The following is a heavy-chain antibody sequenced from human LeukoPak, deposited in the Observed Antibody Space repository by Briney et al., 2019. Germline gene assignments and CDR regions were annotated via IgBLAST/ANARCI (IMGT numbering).Heavy chain of an antibody. CDR3: ARDRGDTSGWPIIDY. V-gene: IGHV3-66*01. J-gene: IGHJ4*02. D-gene: IGHD6-19*01. Sequence: PGGSLRLSCAASGFTVNNNHMSWVRQAPGKGLEWVPLIQSGSTHYADSVKGRFTISRDNSKNTLYLQMNSLRAEDTAVYYCARDRGDTSGWPIIDYWGQGTLVTVSS. CDR1: GFTVNNNH. CDR2: IQSGST.